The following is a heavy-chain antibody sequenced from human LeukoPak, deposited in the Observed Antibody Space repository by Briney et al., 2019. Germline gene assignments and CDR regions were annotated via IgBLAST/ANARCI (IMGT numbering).Heavy chain of an antibody. J-gene: IGHJ5*02. D-gene: IGHD3-10*01. CDR3: AKEGTPQVSTWYDL. CDR2: ITSNGINT. CDR1: GFSFSNFP. V-gene: IGHV3-64D*06. Sequence: GGSLRLSCSASGFSFSNFPMHWVRQAPGKGLQYVAAITSNGINTFYADSVKGRFTISRDNSKNTLYLQLSSLRAEDTAVYYCAKEGTPQVSTWYDLWGQGTQVIVSS.